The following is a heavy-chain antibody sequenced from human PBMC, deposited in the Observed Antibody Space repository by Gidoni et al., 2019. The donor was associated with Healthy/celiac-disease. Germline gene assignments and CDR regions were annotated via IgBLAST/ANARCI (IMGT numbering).Heavy chain of an antibody. CDR1: GFTFSSSS. Sequence: EVQLVESGGGLVQPGGSLRLSCAASGFTFSSSSMNWVRQAPGKGLEWVSYISSSSSTIYYADSVKGRFTISRDNAKNSLYLQMNSLRDEDTAVYYCASAPYYDFWSGYSRSEHYGMDVWGQGTTVTVSS. D-gene: IGHD3-3*01. V-gene: IGHV3-48*02. CDR3: ASAPYYDFWSGYSRSEHYGMDV. J-gene: IGHJ6*02. CDR2: ISSSSSTI.